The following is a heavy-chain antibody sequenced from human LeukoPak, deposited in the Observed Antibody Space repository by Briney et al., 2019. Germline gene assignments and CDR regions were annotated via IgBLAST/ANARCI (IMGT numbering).Heavy chain of an antibody. Sequence: PGGSLRLSCAASGFTFGDYAMHWVRQTPGRGLEWVSSISWNSGNIVYADSVKGRFTISRDNAKNSLHLQMNSLRPEDTALYYCARFLVKSGYFCGLDDWGQGTTVVVSS. D-gene: IGHD3-3*01. CDR3: ARFLVKSGYFCGLDD. J-gene: IGHJ6*02. V-gene: IGHV3-9*01. CDR2: ISWNSGNI. CDR1: GFTFGDYA.